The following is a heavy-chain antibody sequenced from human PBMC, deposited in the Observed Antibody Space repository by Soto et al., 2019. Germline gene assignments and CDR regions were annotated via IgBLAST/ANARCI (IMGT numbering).Heavy chain of an antibody. CDR2: LYNDGSI. CDR3: AKANGNKWSWSLDY. D-gene: IGHD2-8*01. J-gene: IGHJ4*02. Sequence: GSLRLSCAASGFTFDDYAMHWVRQAPGKGLEWVSALYNDGSIYYPDSVKDRFTISRDNSRNTLYLQMNSLRVEDSALYYCAKANGNKWSWSLDYWGQGTLVTVSS. CDR1: GFTFDDYA. V-gene: IGHV3-66*01.